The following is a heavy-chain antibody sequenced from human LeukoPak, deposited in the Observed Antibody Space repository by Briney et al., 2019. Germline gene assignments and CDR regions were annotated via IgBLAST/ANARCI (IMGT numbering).Heavy chain of an antibody. Sequence: PGGSLRLSCAASGFTFSSYAMSWVRQAPGKGLEWVSAISGSGGSTYYADSVKGRFTISRDNSKNTLYLQMNSLRAEDTAVYYCAKSPSSLLWFGELLYYFDYWGQGTLVTVSS. CDR2: ISGSGGST. D-gene: IGHD3-10*01. CDR1: GFTFSSYA. J-gene: IGHJ4*02. V-gene: IGHV3-23*01. CDR3: AKSPSSLLWFGELLYYFDY.